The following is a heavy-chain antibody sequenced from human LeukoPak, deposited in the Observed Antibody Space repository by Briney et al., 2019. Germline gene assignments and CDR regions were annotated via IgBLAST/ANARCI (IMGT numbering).Heavy chain of an antibody. CDR1: GFTFSSSA. V-gene: IGHV3-23*01. CDR3: ASPAVAGRIDFDY. CDR2: ISSSGGST. Sequence: GGSLRLSCAASGFTFSSSAMNWVRQAPGKGLEWVSAISSSGGSTHYADSVKGRFTISRDNSKNTLSLQMNSLRAEDTAVYYCASPAVAGRIDFDYWGQGTLVTVSS. J-gene: IGHJ4*02. D-gene: IGHD6-19*01.